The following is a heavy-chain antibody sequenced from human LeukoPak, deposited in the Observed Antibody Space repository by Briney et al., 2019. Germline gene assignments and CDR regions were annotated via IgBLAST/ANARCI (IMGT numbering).Heavy chain of an antibody. Sequence: GGSLRLSCAASGITFGNNWMHWVRQGPGKGLVWISRINSDGGGAIYADSVKGRFTVSRANAKNTLHLQMNSLRAEDTAVYYCARDVPHNWFDTWGQGTLVTVSS. V-gene: IGHV3-74*01. CDR3: ARDVPHNWFDT. J-gene: IGHJ5*02. CDR2: INSDGGGA. CDR1: GITFGNNW.